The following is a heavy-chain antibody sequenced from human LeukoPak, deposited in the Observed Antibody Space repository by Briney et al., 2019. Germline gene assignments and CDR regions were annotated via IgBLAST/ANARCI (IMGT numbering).Heavy chain of an antibody. CDR1: GYTFTGYY. V-gene: IGHV1-2*02. D-gene: IGHD3-22*01. Sequence: ASVKVSCKASGYTFTGYYMHWVRQAPGQGLEWMGWINPNSGGTNYAQKFQGGVTMTRDTSISTAYMELSRLRSDDTAVYYCARKPRTDYYDSSGSPPAGAFDIWGQGTMVTVSS. CDR2: INPNSGGT. J-gene: IGHJ3*02. CDR3: ARKPRTDYYDSSGSPPAGAFDI.